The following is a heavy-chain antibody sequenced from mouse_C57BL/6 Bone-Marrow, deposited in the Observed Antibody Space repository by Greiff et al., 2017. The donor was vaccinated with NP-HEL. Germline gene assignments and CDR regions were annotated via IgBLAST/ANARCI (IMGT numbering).Heavy chain of an antibody. CDR3: ARQAGLYDYDWFDY. CDR2: ISSGGSYT. J-gene: IGHJ2*01. Sequence: EVKLMESGGDLVKPGGSLKLSCAASGFTFSSYGMSWVRQTPDKRLEWVATISSGGSYTYYPDSVKGRFTISRDNAKNTLYLQMSSLKSEDTAMYYCARQAGLYDYDWFDYWGQGTTLTVSS. CDR1: GFTFSSYG. D-gene: IGHD2-4*01. V-gene: IGHV5-6*01.